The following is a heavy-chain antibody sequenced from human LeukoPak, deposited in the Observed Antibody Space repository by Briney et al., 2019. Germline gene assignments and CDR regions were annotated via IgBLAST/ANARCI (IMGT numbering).Heavy chain of an antibody. J-gene: IGHJ4*02. CDR2: MTANGGRT. V-gene: IGHV3-23*01. CDR3: AKDAVAPGSGGDYFDY. Sequence: GGSLRLSCVVSGISLSNYAMTWVRQAPGKGLEWVSVMTANGGRTYYADSVKGRFTISRDNSKNTLSLQMNSLRADDTAVYYCAKDAVAPGSGGDYFDYWGQGTLVTVSS. CDR1: GISLSNYA. D-gene: IGHD3-10*01.